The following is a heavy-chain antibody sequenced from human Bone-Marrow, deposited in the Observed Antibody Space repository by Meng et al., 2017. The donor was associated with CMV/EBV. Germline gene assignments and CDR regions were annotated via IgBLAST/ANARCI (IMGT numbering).Heavy chain of an antibody. J-gene: IGHJ1*01. Sequence: SETLSLTCSISGDTVSSNSAAWNWTRQYPSRGLEWQGRTYYRSKWYNDYAVAVKSRITIIPETFKNQFSQQLNSVTPEYTAVYYCAKLGSTNCSWGQGTLVTVSS. V-gene: IGHV6-1*01. CDR2: TYYRSKWYN. D-gene: IGHD2-2*01. CDR1: GDTVSSNSAA. CDR3: AKLGSTNCS.